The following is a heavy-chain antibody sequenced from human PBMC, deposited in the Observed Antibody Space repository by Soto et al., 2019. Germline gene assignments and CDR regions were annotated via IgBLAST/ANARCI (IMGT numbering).Heavy chain of an antibody. D-gene: IGHD2-2*02. CDR1: GGTFSSYA. J-gene: IGHJ5*02. CDR2: IIPIFGTA. V-gene: IGHV1-69*06. Sequence: SVKVSCKASGGTFSSYAISWVRQAPGQGLEWMGGIIPIFGTANYAQKFQGRVTITADKSTSTAYMELSTLRSEDTAVYYCARDAGYCSSTSCYMSWFDPWGQGTLVTVSS. CDR3: ARDAGYCSSTSCYMSWFDP.